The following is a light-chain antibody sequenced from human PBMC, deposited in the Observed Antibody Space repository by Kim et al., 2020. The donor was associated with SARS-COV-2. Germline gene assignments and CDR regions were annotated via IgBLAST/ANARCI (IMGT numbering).Light chain of an antibody. Sequence: QSVLTQPPSVSGAPGQRVTISCTGSTSNLGAGYDVHWYQLLPGTAPKLLIYDNVNRPSGVPDRFSGSKSDTSASLAITGLQAGDEADYYCQSYDRSLSGSVFGGGTKLTVL. V-gene: IGLV1-40*01. CDR1: TSNLGAGYD. CDR2: DNV. J-gene: IGLJ3*02. CDR3: QSYDRSLSGSV.